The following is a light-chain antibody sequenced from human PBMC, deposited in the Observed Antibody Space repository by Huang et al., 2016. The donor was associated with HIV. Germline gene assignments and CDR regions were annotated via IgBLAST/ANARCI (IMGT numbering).Light chain of an antibody. J-gene: IGKJ4*01. V-gene: IGKV1-39*01. CDR1: QSIRAY. CDR3: QKSYTTPLT. CDR2: GAS. Sequence: DIQMTQSPSSLSASVGDRVTITCRASQSIRAYLNWYQQKPGKAPKILIYGASTLQSGVPSRFSGSGSGTDFTLTINSLQPEDFATYYCQKSYTTPLTFGGGTKVEI.